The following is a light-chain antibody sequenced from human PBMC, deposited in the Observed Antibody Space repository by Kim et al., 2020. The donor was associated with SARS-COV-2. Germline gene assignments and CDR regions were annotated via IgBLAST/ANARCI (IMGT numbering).Light chain of an antibody. J-gene: IGKJ4*01. CDR2: GAS. V-gene: IGKV3-15*01. Sequence: SPGERATRSCRASQSVSSNLAWYQQKPGQAPRLIIYGASTRATGIPARFSGSGYGTEFTLTISSLQSEDFAVYYCQQYNNWPPLTFGGGTKVDIK. CDR1: QSVSSN. CDR3: QQYNNWPPLT.